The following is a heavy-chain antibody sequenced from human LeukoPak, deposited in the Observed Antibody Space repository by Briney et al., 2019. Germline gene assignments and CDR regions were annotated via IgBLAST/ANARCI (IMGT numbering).Heavy chain of an antibody. Sequence: GGSLRLSCAASGFTFSSYAMSWVRQAPEKGLEWVSGISGSGGTTYYADSVKGRFTISRDNSKNTLYVQINSLRAEDTAVYYCAKHQGRAAAGTSGGFDPWGQGTLVTVSS. CDR3: AKHQGRAAAGTSGGFDP. J-gene: IGHJ5*02. D-gene: IGHD6-13*01. CDR1: GFTFSSYA. V-gene: IGHV3-23*01. CDR2: ISGSGGTT.